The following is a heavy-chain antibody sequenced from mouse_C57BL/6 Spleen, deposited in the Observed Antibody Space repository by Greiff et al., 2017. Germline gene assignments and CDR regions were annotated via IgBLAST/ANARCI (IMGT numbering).Heavy chain of an antibody. V-gene: IGHV1-54*01. CDR3: AENYASSAYWYFEG. CDR1: GYAFTNYL. D-gene: IGHD1-1*01. J-gene: IGHJ1*03. Sequence: QVQLQQSGAELVRPGTSVKVSCTASGYAFTNYLIEWVKQRPGQGLEWIGVINPGSGGTNYNEKFKGKATLTADKSSSTAYMQLSSLTSEDSAVYFCAENYASSAYWYFEGWGTGTTVTVSS. CDR2: INPGSGGT.